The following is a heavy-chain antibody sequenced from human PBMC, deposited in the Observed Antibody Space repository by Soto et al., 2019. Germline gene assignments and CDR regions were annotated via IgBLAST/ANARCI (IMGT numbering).Heavy chain of an antibody. Sequence: QVQLQESGPGLVKPSQTLSLTCTVSGGSISSGGYYWSWIRHHPGKGLGWIGYISYSGRTYYTPSLKSRVTISVDTSKNQFSLKLSSVTAADTAVYYCARVFSDSSSFFDPWGQGTLVTVSS. CDR1: GGSISSGGYY. D-gene: IGHD6-13*01. CDR3: ARVFSDSSSFFDP. CDR2: ISYSGRT. J-gene: IGHJ5*02. V-gene: IGHV4-31*03.